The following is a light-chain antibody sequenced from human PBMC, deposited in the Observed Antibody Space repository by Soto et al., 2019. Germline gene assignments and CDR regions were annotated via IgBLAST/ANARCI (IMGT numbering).Light chain of an antibody. V-gene: IGLV1-40*01. Sequence: QSVLTQPPSVSGAPGQRVTLSCTGSSSNIGACYDVHWYQQLPGTAPKLLIYGNSNRPSGVPDRFSGSKSGTSASLAITGLQAEDEADYYCQSYDSSLSGYVFGTGTKLTVL. CDR1: SSNIGACYD. CDR2: GNS. CDR3: QSYDSSLSGYV. J-gene: IGLJ1*01.